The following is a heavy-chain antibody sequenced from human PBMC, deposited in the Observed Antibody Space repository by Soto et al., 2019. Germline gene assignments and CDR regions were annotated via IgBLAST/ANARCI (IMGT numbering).Heavy chain of an antibody. CDR2: INPTGRST. D-gene: IGHD2-15*01. CDR1: GYTFTRYY. V-gene: IGHV1-46*01. Sequence: QVQLVQSGAEVKKPGASVKVYCKASGYTFTRYYMHWVRQAPGQGLEWMGIINPTGRSTSYAQKFQRRVTPTWDTSTSTVYMELSSLRSEDTAVYCWARSRVGYCSCGSGYSVDYYYYYGMDVCGQGTTVTVSS. CDR3: ARSRVGYCSCGSGYSVDYYYYYGMDV. J-gene: IGHJ6*02.